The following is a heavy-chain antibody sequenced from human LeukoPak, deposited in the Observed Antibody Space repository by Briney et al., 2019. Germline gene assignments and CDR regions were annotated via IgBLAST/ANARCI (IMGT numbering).Heavy chain of an antibody. CDR3: ARERRIVVVPAAIGRGYYYYGMDV. D-gene: IGHD2-2*02. J-gene: IGHJ6*02. CDR1: GYTFTGYY. CDR2: INPNSGGT. Sequence: ASVKVSCKASGYTFTGYYMHWVRQDPGQGLEWMGWINPNSGGTNYAQKFQGRVTMTRDTSISTAYMELSRLRSDDTAVYYCARERRIVVVPAAIGRGYYYYGMDVWGQGTTVTVSS. V-gene: IGHV1-2*02.